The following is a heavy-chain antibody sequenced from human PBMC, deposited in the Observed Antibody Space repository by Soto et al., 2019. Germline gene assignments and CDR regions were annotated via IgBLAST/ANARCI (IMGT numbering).Heavy chain of an antibody. Sequence: SETLSLTCTVSGGSISSYYWSWIRQPPGKGLEWIGYIYYSGSTNYNPSLKSRVTISVDTSKNQFSLKLSSVTAADTAVYYCARVGYFDWLSPYYYGIDVRAQGTTVTGSS. CDR1: GGSISSYY. D-gene: IGHD3-9*01. V-gene: IGHV4-59*01. CDR2: IYYSGST. J-gene: IGHJ6*02. CDR3: ARVGYFDWLSPYYYGIDV.